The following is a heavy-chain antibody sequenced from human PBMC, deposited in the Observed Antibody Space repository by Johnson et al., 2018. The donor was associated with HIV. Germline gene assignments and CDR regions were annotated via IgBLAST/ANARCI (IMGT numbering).Heavy chain of an antibody. J-gene: IGHJ3*02. D-gene: IGHD3-22*01. CDR2: INWNGGRT. CDR3: ARAHQKVVITNDAFDI. Sequence: VQLVESGGGVVRPGGSLRLSCAASGFTFDDYGMSWVRQPPGKGLEWVSGINWNGGRTGYADSVKGRLTISRDNAKNSLYLQMNSLRAEDTALYYCARAHQKVVITNDAFDIWGQGTMVTVSS. CDR1: GFTFDDYG. V-gene: IGHV3-20*04.